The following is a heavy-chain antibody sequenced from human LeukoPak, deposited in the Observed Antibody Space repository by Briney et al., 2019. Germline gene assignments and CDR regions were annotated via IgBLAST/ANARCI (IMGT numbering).Heavy chain of an antibody. D-gene: IGHD4-17*01. V-gene: IGHV1-2*02. CDR2: INPNSGGT. CDR1: GYTFTGYY. J-gene: IGHJ4*02. Sequence: APVKVSCKASGYTFTGYYMHWVRQAPGQGLEWMGWINPNSGGTNYAQKFQGRVTMTRDTSISTAYMELSRLRSDDTAVYYCAREMTTVTTVGYWGQGTLVTVSS. CDR3: AREMTTVTTVGY.